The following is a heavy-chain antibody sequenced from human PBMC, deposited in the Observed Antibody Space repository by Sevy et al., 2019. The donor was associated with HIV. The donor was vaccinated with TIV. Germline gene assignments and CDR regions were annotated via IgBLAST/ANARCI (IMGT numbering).Heavy chain of an antibody. CDR2: LSFGCGQI. CDR1: GFTFNKYS. J-gene: IGHJ4*02. V-gene: IGHV3-23*01. Sequence: GGSLRLSCVASGFTFNKYSMSWVRQAPGKGLERVSTLSFGCGQINYADSVKGRFTISRDDSKNTLYLQMNSLRAEDTAVYFCAREGCTRPHDFWGQGTLVTVSS. CDR3: AREGCTRPHDF. D-gene: IGHD2-8*01.